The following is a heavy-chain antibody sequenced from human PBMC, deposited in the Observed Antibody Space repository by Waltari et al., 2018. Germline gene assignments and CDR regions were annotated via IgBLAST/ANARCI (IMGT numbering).Heavy chain of an antibody. Sequence: QVQLVESGGGVVQPGRSLRLSCAASGFTFSSYAMHWVRQAPGMGLEWVAVLSYDGRNKYYAASVKGRFTISRDNSKNTLYLEMNSLRAEDTAVYYCAREFSYGDYTWGQGTLVTVSS. V-gene: IGHV3-30-3*01. CDR1: GFTFSSYA. J-gene: IGHJ5*02. CDR2: LSYDGRNK. D-gene: IGHD4-17*01. CDR3: AREFSYGDYT.